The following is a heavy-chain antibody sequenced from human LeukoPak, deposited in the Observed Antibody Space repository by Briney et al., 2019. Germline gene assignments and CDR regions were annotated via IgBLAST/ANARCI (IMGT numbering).Heavy chain of an antibody. CDR3: AKQLGYCSDGSCYFPY. CDR1: GFTFSSSA. J-gene: IGHJ4*02. Sequence: GGSLRLSCAASGFTFSSSAMSWVRQAPGKGLEWVPAISNNGGYTYYADSVQGRFTISRDNSKSTLCLQMNSLRAEDTAVYYCAKQLGYCSDGSCYFPYWGQGTLVTVSS. V-gene: IGHV3-23*01. CDR2: ISNNGGYT. D-gene: IGHD2-15*01.